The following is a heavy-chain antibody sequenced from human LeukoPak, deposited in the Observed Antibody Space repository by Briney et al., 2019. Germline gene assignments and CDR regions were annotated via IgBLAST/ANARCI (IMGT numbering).Heavy chain of an antibody. CDR1: GFTFDHYG. CDR3: ARAQYCSGGSCYGDY. Sequence: GGSLRLSCAVSGFTFDHYGMHWVRQAPGKGLEWVAVISYDGSNEYYADSVKGRFTISRDNSKNTLYLQMNSLRAEDTAVYYCARAQYCSGGSCYGDYWGQGTLVTVSS. J-gene: IGHJ4*02. V-gene: IGHV3-30*03. CDR2: ISYDGSNE. D-gene: IGHD2-15*01.